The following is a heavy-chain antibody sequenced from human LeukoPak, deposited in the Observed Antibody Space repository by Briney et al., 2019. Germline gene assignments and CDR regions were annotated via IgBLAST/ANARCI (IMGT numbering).Heavy chain of an antibody. CDR1: GGSISSGNYY. Sequence: PSENLSLTCSVSGGSISSGNYYWSWIRQPAGKGLEWIGRIYTSGGTNYNPSLKSRVTISVDTSKNQFSLKLSSVTAADTAVYYCARGSPWFGDLRDSFDIWGQGTMVTVSS. V-gene: IGHV4-61*02. D-gene: IGHD3-10*01. CDR3: ARGSPWFGDLRDSFDI. CDR2: IYTSGGT. J-gene: IGHJ3*02.